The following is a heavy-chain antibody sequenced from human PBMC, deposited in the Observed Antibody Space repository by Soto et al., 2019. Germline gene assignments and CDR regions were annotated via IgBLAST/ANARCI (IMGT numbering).Heavy chain of an antibody. D-gene: IGHD3-10*01. CDR3: AKEVYGAARGGMDV. V-gene: IGHV3-23*04. J-gene: IGHJ6*02. CDR1: GFTFRNNV. CDR2: ITDNGGST. Sequence: EVQLVESGGGLVQPGGSLRLSCAASGFTFRNNVMNWVRQAPGRGLEWVSAITDNGGSTYYADSVKGRCTISRDNSKNTLYLQMNRPRAEATAVYYCAKEVYGAARGGMDVWGQGTTVTVSS.